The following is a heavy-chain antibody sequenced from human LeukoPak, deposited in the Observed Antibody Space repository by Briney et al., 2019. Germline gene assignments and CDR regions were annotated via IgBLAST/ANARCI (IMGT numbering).Heavy chain of an antibody. J-gene: IGHJ5*02. CDR2: INHSGST. Sequence: SETLSLTCAVYGGSFSGYYWSWIRQPPGKGLEWIGEINHSGSTNHNPSLKSRVTISVDTSKNQFSLKLSSVTAADTAVYYCARGRLRYFDWLLLSWFDPWGQGTLVTVSS. V-gene: IGHV4-34*01. D-gene: IGHD3-9*01. CDR3: ARGRLRYFDWLLLSWFDP. CDR1: GGSFSGYY.